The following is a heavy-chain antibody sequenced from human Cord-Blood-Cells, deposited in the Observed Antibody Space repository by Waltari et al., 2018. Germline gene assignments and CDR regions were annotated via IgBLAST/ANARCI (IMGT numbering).Heavy chain of an antibody. Sequence: QVQLVQSGAEVKKPGASVKVSCKASGYTFTSYAMHWVRQAPGQRLEWMGWINSGNGNTKYSQKFQGRVTITRDTSASTAYMELSSLRSEDTAVYYCARAGYDILTGYYDYWGQGTLVTVSS. V-gene: IGHV1-3*01. CDR2: INSGNGNT. CDR1: GYTFTSYA. J-gene: IGHJ4*02. D-gene: IGHD3-9*01. CDR3: ARAGYDILTGYYDY.